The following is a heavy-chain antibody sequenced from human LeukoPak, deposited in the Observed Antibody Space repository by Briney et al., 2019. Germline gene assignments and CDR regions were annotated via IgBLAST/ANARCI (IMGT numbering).Heavy chain of an antibody. Sequence: PGRSLRLSCAASGLTFSNYAMHWVRQAPGKGLEWLSYINIGGTNTHYADSVEGRFTISRDNAKKSLYLEMNNLRAEDTAVYYCATDGAGFDTWGQGVLVTVSS. V-gene: IGHV3-48*04. CDR2: INIGGTNT. CDR3: ATDGAGFDT. CDR1: GLTFSNYA. J-gene: IGHJ5*02.